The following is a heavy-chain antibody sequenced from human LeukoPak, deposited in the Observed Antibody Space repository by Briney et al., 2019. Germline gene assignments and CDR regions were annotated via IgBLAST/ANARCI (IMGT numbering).Heavy chain of an antibody. CDR1: GYTFTGYY. Sequence: GASVKVSCKASGYTFTGYYMHWVRQAPGQGLEWMGWINPNSGGTNYAQKFQGRVTMTRDTSISTAYMELSSLRSEDTAVYYCARAVRAKIVVVPAAISYYYYYMDVWGKGTTVTVSS. D-gene: IGHD2-2*01. CDR2: INPNSGGT. CDR3: ARAVRAKIVVVPAAISYYYYYMDV. V-gene: IGHV1-2*02. J-gene: IGHJ6*03.